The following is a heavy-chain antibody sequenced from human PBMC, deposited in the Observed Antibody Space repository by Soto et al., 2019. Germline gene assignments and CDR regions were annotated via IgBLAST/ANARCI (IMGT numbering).Heavy chain of an antibody. CDR2: ISGSGGST. V-gene: IGHV3-23*01. Sequence: EVQLLESGGGLVQPGGSLRLSCAASGFTFSSYAMSWVRQAPGKGLEWVSAISGSGGSTYYADSVKCRFTISRDNSKNTLYLQMNSLRAEDTAVYYCASQYDFWSGYEGYYFDYWGQGTLVTVSS. J-gene: IGHJ4*02. CDR3: ASQYDFWSGYEGYYFDY. CDR1: GFTFSSYA. D-gene: IGHD3-3*01.